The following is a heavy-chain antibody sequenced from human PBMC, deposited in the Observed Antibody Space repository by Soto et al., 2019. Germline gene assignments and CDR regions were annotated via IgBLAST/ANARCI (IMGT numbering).Heavy chain of an antibody. CDR2: IYWTDDK. D-gene: IGHD4-17*01. CDR3: THKLPVTTSAFDI. J-gene: IGHJ3*02. V-gene: IGHV2-5*01. CDR1: GFSLNTSGVG. Sequence: QITLKESGPTLVKPTQPLTLTCTFSGFSLNTSGVGVGWVRQPPGRALEWLAVIYWTDDKRYSPSLKSRLSITKDTSQNQVVLTTTSIEPMDTAIFFCTHKLPVTTSAFDIWGQGTMVTVSS.